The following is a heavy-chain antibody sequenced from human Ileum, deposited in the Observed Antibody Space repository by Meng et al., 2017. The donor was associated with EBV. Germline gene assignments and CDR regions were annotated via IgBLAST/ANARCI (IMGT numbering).Heavy chain of an antibody. V-gene: IGHV4-61*08. CDR3: ARDLRVGGAFDY. Sequence: GRLKPSGPGLVSTSETLSLTCTVSGASVTSSGYYWSWLRQSPGKGLEWLGYVNYNGDSTYNPSLKSRVTIFIDTSKKQFYLNLTSATAADTAIYYCARDLRVGGAFDYWGQGTLVTVSS. CDR1: GASVTSSGYY. J-gene: IGHJ4*02. CDR2: VNYNGDS. D-gene: IGHD1-26*01.